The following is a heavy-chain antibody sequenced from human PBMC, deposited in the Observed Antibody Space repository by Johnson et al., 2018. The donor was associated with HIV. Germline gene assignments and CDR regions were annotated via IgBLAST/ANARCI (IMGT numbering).Heavy chain of an antibody. V-gene: IGHV3-7*01. D-gene: IGHD1-1*01. J-gene: IGHJ3*02. CDR2: IKQDGSEK. CDR1: GFTFSSYW. Sequence: VQLVESGGGLVQPGGSLRLSCAASGFTFSSYWMSWVRQAPGKGLEWVANIKQDGSEKYYVDSVKGRFTISRDNAKNSLYLQMNRLRAEDTAVYYCAKATTGSDAFDIWGQGTMVTVSS. CDR3: AKATTGSDAFDI.